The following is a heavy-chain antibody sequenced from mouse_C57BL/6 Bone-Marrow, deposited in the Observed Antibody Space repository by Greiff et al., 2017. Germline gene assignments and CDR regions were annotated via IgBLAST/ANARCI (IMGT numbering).Heavy chain of an antibody. J-gene: IGHJ4*01. D-gene: IGHD2-1*01. CDR3: TREIYYGNPYYYAMDY. Sequence: EVQLHQSGTVLARPGASVKMSCKTSGYTFTSYWMHWVKQRPGQGLEWIGAIYPGNSDTSYNQKFKGKAKLTAVTSASTAYMELSSLTNEDSAVYYCTREIYYGNPYYYAMDYWGQGTSVTVSS. CDR2: IYPGNSDT. V-gene: IGHV1-5*01. CDR1: GYTFTSYW.